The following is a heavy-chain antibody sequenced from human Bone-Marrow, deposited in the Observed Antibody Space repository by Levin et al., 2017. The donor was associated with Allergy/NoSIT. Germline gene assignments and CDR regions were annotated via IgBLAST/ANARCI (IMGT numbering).Heavy chain of an antibody. D-gene: IGHD6-13*01. Sequence: SCAASGFTFSTYAMSWLRQAPGKGLEWVSVISGSGGNTYYADSVKGRFTISRDDSKNTLYLQMNSLRVEDTAIYYCAKTRQQMDMVFDYWGQGTLVTVSS. V-gene: IGHV3-23*01. CDR3: AKTRQQMDMVFDY. CDR2: ISGSGGNT. J-gene: IGHJ4*02. CDR1: GFTFSTYA.